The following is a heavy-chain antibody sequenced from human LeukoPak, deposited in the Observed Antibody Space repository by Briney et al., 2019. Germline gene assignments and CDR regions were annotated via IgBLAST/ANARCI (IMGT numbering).Heavy chain of an antibody. CDR1: VYTFTVYY. J-gene: IGHJ4*02. D-gene: IGHD1-26*01. CDR2: INPNSGGP. V-gene: IGHV1-2*02. CDR3: YRDPQPELGYFYY. Sequence: ASVCVSCKASVYTFTVYYMHWVRHTPGERLEWRGWINPNSGGPNYTQTFQGRGTISRDTSISTAYMGMCRLRSETTAVYVCYRDPQPELGYFYYWGQGTLVTVSS.